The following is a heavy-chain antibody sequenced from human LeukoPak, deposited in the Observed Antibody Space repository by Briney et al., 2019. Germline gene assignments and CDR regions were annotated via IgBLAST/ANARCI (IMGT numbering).Heavy chain of an antibody. CDR1: GFTFSSYW. V-gene: IGHV3-74*01. J-gene: IGHJ4*02. D-gene: IGHD5-12*01. CDR3: ARALRGYSGTDY. Sequence: PGGSPRLSCAASGFTFSSYWMHWVRQAPGKGLVWVSRINSDGSSTSYADSVKGRFTISRDNAKNTLYLQMNSLRAEDTAVYYCARALRGYSGTDYWGQGTLVTVSS. CDR2: INSDGSST.